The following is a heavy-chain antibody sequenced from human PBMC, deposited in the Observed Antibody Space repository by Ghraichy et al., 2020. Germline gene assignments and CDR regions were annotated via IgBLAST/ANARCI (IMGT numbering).Heavy chain of an antibody. D-gene: IGHD3-22*01. CDR3: ARGAGYYDSSGYLPPRPEYWYFDL. J-gene: IGHJ2*01. CDR2: IYTSGST. V-gene: IGHV4-4*07. Sequence: SETLSLTCTVSGGSISSYYWSWIRQPAGKGLEWIGRIYTSGSTNYNPSLKSRVTMSVDTSKNQFSLKLSSVTAADTAVYYCARGAGYYDSSGYLPPRPEYWYFDLWGRGTLVTVSS. CDR1: GGSISSYY.